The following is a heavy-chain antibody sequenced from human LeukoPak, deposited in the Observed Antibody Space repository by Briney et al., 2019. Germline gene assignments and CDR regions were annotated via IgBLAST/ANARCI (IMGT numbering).Heavy chain of an antibody. CDR1: GYTFTSYY. CDR3: ARGGLQLLAPLDY. V-gene: IGHV1-46*01. Sequence: ASVKLSCKASGYTFTSYYIHLVRQAPGQGLEWVGIINPSAGSTSYEQKFQGRATMTRDTSTSTVYMELSSLRSEDTAVYYCARGGLQLLAPLDYWGQGTLVTVSS. J-gene: IGHJ4*02. D-gene: IGHD5-18*01. CDR2: INPSAGST.